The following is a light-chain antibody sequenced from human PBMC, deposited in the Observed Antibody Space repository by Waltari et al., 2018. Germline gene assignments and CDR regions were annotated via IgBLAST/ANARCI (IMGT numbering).Light chain of an antibody. V-gene: IGKV3-11*01. J-gene: IGKJ3*01. Sequence: EIVLKQSPATLSLSPGDRATLSCRASQSISSYLAWYQQKPGQAPRLLIYDASTRATGIPARFSGSGSVTDFTLTISSLELEDFAIYYCQQRSKSFTFGPGTKVDIK. CDR3: QQRSKSFT. CDR1: QSISSY. CDR2: DAS.